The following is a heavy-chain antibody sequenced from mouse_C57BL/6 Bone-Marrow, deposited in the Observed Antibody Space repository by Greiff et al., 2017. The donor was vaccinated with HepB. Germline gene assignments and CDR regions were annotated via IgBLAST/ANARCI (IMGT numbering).Heavy chain of an antibody. V-gene: IGHV1-59*01. CDR3: VIFYYYGFAY. CDR2: IDPSDSYT. J-gene: IGHJ3*01. Sequence: VQLQQPGAELVRPGTSVKLSCKASGYTFTSYWMHWVKQRPGQGLEWIGVIDPSDSYTNYNQKFKGKATLTVDTSSSTAYMQLSSLTSEDSAVYYCVIFYYYGFAYWGQGTLVTVSA. D-gene: IGHD1-1*01. CDR1: GYTFTSYW.